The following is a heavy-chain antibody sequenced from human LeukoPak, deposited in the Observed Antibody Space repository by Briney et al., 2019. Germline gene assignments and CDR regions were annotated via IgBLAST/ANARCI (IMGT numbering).Heavy chain of an antibody. CDR1: GFPLSDFF. J-gene: IGHJ6*03. Sequence: PGGTLRLSCAASGFPLSDFFMSWIRQAPGQGLEWISYINCSGITLYYATPVTRRFTISQDNGKNSLYLQMTSLRAEDTAVSYCARDGAAAGSDYYYYMDVWGKGTTVTVSS. V-gene: IGHV3-11*04. CDR3: ARDGAAAGSDYYYYMDV. CDR2: INCSGITL. D-gene: IGHD6-13*01.